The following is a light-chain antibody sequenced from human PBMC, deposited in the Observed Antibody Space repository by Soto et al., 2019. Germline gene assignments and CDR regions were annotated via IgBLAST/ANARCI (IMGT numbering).Light chain of an antibody. Sequence: QSVLTQPPSASGTPGQRVTISCSGSSSNIGTNYVYWYKQLPGTAPKLLIYCNDQRPSGVPDRLSGSKSGTSASLAISGLRSEDEADYYCATRDNSLSRWVFGGGTKVTGL. CDR2: CND. V-gene: IGLV1-47*02. CDR3: ATRDNSLSRWV. CDR1: SSNIGTNY. J-gene: IGLJ3*02.